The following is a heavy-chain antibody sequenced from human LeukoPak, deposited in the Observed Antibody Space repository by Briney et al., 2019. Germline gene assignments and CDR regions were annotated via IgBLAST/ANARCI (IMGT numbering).Heavy chain of an antibody. D-gene: IGHD1-26*01. CDR3: ARVGGSFYIDY. CDR2: NYYSGST. Sequence: SETLSLTCTVSGGSISSYYWSWIRQPPGRGLEWIGYNYYSGSTNYNSSLKSRVTISVDTSKNQFSLKMSSVTAADTAVYYCARVGGSFYIDYWGQGTLVTVSS. V-gene: IGHV4-59*01. J-gene: IGHJ4*02. CDR1: GGSISSYY.